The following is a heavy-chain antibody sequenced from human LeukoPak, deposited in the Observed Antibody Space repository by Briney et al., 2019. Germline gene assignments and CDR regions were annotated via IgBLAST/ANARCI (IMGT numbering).Heavy chain of an antibody. J-gene: IGHJ4*02. Sequence: ASVKVSCKASGYTFTGYYMHWVRQAPGQGLEWMGWINPNSGDTNYAQKFQGRVTMTRDTSISTAYMELSRLRSDDTAVYYCARAEVVITAPQNYYFDYWGQGTLVTVSS. CDR1: GYTFTGYY. D-gene: IGHD1-14*01. CDR3: ARAEVVITAPQNYYFDY. CDR2: INPNSGDT. V-gene: IGHV1-2*02.